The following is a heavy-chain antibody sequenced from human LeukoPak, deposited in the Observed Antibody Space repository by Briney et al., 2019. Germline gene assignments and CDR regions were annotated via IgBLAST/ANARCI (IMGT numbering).Heavy chain of an antibody. J-gene: IGHJ6*02. CDR2: ISSWGETI. CDR3: ASGVEAGKHYYGMDV. CDR1: GLSFSRFE. D-gene: IGHD6-13*01. V-gene: IGHV3-48*03. Sequence: GGSLRLSCAASGLSFSRFEMNWVRQAPGKGLEWVSYISSWGETIYYADSVWGRFTISRDNAKNSLSLQMNSLRAEDTAVYYCASGVEAGKHYYGMDVWGQGTTVTVSS.